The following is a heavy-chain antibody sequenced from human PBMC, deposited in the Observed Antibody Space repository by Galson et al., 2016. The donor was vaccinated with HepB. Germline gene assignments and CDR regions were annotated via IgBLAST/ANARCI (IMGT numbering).Heavy chain of an antibody. D-gene: IGHD2/OR15-2a*01. CDR2: LSTYSGDT. CDR3: ARDVQYRFDS. V-gene: IGHV1-18*01. CDR1: GYTFTTSG. J-gene: IGHJ4*02. Sequence: SVKVSCKASGYTFTTSGISWVRQAPGQGLEWMGWLSTYSGDTKYAQNFQGGLTLTTDSSTTTAYMELRSLRFDDTAMYYCARDVQYRFDSWGQGTLVTVSS.